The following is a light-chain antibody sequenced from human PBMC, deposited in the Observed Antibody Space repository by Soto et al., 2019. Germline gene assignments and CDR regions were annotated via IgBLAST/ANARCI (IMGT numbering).Light chain of an antibody. CDR1: NSDVGSSNL. J-gene: IGLJ3*02. V-gene: IGLV2-23*02. CDR2: EVS. CDR3: CSHAPSRPALV. Sequence: QSALTQPASVSGSPGQSITISCTGTNSDVGSSNLVSWYQQHPGRAPKLMIYEVSRRPSGVSNRFSGSKSGNTASLTISGLQAEDEADSHCCSHAPSRPALVFGGGTELTVL.